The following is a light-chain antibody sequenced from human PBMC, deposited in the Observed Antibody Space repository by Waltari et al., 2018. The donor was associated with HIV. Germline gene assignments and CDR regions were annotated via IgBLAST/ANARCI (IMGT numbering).Light chain of an antibody. CDR3: QQYGSSLIFT. J-gene: IGKJ3*01. Sequence: ELVLTQSPGTLSLSPGERATLSCRASQSVSSSYLAWYQQKPGQAPRLLIYGASSRATGIPDRFSGSGSGTDFTLTISRLEPEDLAVYHCQQYGSSLIFTFGPGTKVDIK. CDR2: GAS. V-gene: IGKV3-20*01. CDR1: QSVSSSY.